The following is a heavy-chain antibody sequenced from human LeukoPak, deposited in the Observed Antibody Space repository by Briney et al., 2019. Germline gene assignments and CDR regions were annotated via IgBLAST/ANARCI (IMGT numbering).Heavy chain of an antibody. CDR3: ARDPGLSGYYFDS. CDR2: ISSTSSTI. J-gene: IGHJ4*02. CDR1: GFTFSTYS. Sequence: PGGSLRLSCAASGFTFSTYSMNWVRQAPGKGLEWVSYISSTSSTIYYADSVKGRFTISRGNAKNSLYLQMNSLRTVDTAVYYCARDPGLSGYYFDSWGQGTLVTVSS. D-gene: IGHD3-22*01. V-gene: IGHV3-48*01.